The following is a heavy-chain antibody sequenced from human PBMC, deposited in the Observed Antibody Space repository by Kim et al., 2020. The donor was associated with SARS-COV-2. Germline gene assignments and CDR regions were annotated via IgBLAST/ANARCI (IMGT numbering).Heavy chain of an antibody. CDR3: ARVGADRWYFDY. Sequence: GGSLRLSCAAADFTFRSYPMSWVRQAPGKGLEWVSYISYSSSTIYYADSVKGRFTISRDDAENSLFLQMDGLKDEDTAIYYCARVGADRWYFDYWGQGTRVTVSA. CDR1: DFTFRSYP. CDR2: ISYSSSTI. J-gene: IGHJ4*02. D-gene: IGHD3-10*01. V-gene: IGHV3-48*02.